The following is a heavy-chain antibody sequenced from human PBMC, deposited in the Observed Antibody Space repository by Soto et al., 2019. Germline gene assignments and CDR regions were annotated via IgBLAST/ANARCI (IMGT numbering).Heavy chain of an antibody. J-gene: IGHJ6*02. Sequence: SGPTLVNPTQTLTLTCTFSGFSLSTSGMCVTWIRQPPGKALEWLARIDWDDDKYYSTSLKTRLTISKDTSKNQVVLTMTNMDPVDTATYYCARIRTTVVTPDGINYYFYGLDVWGQGTTVTVSS. CDR1: GFSLSTSGMC. CDR2: IDWDDDK. CDR3: ARIRTTVVTPDGINYYFYGLDV. D-gene: IGHD4-17*01. V-gene: IGHV2-70*11.